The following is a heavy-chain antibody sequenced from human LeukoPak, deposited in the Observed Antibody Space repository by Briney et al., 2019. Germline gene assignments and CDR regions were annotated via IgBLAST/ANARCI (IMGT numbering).Heavy chain of an antibody. CDR3: TSTASTVTTMGYYFDY. Sequence: GGSLRLSCTASGFTFGDYAMSWFRQAPGKGLEWVGFIRSKAYGGTTEYAASVKGRLTISRDDSKSIAYLQMNSLKTEDTAVYYCTSTASTVTTMGYYFDYWGQGTLVTVSS. CDR2: IRSKAYGGTT. J-gene: IGHJ4*02. D-gene: IGHD4-17*01. V-gene: IGHV3-49*03. CDR1: GFTFGDYA.